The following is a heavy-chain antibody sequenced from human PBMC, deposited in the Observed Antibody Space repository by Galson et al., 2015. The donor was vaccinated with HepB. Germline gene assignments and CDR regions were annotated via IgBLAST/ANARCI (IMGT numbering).Heavy chain of an antibody. CDR3: ARGSKSAWFCFDS. CDR1: GFTFNNFA. CDR2: ISASGENT. V-gene: IGHV3-23*01. Sequence: SLRLSCAASGFTFNNFALSWVRQAPGKGLECVSSISASGENTYYPDSVKGRFTISRDNSKNTVYLQMHSLRAEDTGIYYCARGSKSAWFCFDSWGQGTLVTVSS. D-gene: IGHD3-9*01. J-gene: IGHJ4*02.